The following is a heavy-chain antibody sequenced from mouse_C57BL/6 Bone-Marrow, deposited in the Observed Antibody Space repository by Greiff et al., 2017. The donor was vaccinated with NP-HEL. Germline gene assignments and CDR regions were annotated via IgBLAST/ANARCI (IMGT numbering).Heavy chain of an antibody. CDR1: GFTFSSYG. Sequence: EVLLVESGGDLVKPGGSLKLSCAASGFTFSSYGMSWVRQTPDQRLEWVATISSGGSYTYYPDSVKGRFTISRDNAKNTLYLQMSRLKFEDTAMYYCARLCLRGFAYWGQGTLVTVSA. D-gene: IGHD2-2*01. CDR2: ISSGGSYT. CDR3: ARLCLRGFAY. V-gene: IGHV5-6*01. J-gene: IGHJ3*01.